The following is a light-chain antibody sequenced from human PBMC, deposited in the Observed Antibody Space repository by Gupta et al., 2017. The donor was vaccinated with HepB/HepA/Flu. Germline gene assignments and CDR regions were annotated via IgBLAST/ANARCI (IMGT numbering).Light chain of an antibody. V-gene: IGKV3-15*01. CDR2: DAS. CDR3: QHYRNWPPWT. J-gene: IGKJ1*01. CDR1: QSVSRN. Sequence: EIVMTQSPATLSVSPGERATLSCRASQSVSRNLAWYQQKPGQAPRLLIYDASTRDTGVPASFSGSGYGTELTLTISSRQSEDFAVYYCQHYRNWPPWTFGQGTKVEIK.